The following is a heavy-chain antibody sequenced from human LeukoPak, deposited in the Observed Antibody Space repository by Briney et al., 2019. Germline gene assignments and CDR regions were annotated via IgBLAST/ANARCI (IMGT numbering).Heavy chain of an antibody. J-gene: IGHJ4*02. CDR3: AKDRSSSWYSYDY. CDR1: GCTFSTYG. CDR2: VSYDETKK. Sequence: GRSLRLSCAASGCTFSTYGMHWVRQAPGKGLEWVAGVSYDETKKYYADSVKGRFTISRDNSKNTLYLQMNSLRAEDTAVYFWAKDRSSSWYSYDYWGQGTLVTVSS. V-gene: IGHV3-30*18. D-gene: IGHD6-13*01.